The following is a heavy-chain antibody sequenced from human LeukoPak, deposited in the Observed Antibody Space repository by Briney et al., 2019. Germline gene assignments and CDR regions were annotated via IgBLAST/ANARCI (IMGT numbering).Heavy chain of an antibody. CDR3: ARAGASGSPLGYVSYYGMDV. Sequence: PGGSLRLSCAASGFTFSSYGMPWVRHATGKGLEWVSAIGTAGDTYYPGSVKGRFTISRENAKNSLYLQMNSLRAGDTAVYYCARAGASGSPLGYVSYYGMDVWGQGTTVTVSS. J-gene: IGHJ6*02. CDR2: IGTAGDT. V-gene: IGHV3-13*01. CDR1: GFTFSSYG. D-gene: IGHD1-26*01.